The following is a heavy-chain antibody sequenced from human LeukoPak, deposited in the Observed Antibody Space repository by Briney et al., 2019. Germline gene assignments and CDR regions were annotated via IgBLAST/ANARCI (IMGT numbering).Heavy chain of an antibody. CDR2: IHGNGST. CDR3: ARDMVSTWPYFYTYYYMDV. CDR1: GASITAHS. D-gene: IGHD3-22*01. Sequence: PSETLSLTCTVSGASITAHSWNWIRQPAGKALEWIGRIHGNGSTNYNPSLKSRVTMSLDTSKSQLSLKLPSVTAADTALYYCARDMVSTWPYFYTYYYMDVWGQGTTVAVSS. J-gene: IGHJ6*03. V-gene: IGHV4-4*07.